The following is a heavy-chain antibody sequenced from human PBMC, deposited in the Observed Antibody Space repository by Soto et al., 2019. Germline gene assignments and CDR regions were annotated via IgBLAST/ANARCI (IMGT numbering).Heavy chain of an antibody. CDR2: IYYSGST. CDR1: GGSFSSYY. Sequence: SETLSLTCAVYGGSFSSYYWGWIRQPPGKGLEWIGSIYYSGSTYYNPSLKSRVTISVDTSKNQFSLKLSSVTAADTAVYYCARSINRGGDYYYGMDVWGQGTTVTVSS. V-gene: IGHV4-39*01. CDR3: ARSINRGGDYYYGMDV. D-gene: IGHD3-10*01. J-gene: IGHJ6*02.